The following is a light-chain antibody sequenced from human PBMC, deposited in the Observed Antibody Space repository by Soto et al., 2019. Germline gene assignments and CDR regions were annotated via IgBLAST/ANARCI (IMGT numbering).Light chain of an antibody. CDR1: SSDVGSYNL. Sequence: QSALTQPASVSGSPGQSITISCTGTSSDVGSYNLVSWYQQHPGKAPKLMIYEGSKRPSGVSNRFSGSKSGNTASLTISGLQAEDEADYNCSSYTTNNMPCVFGGGTKPTVL. CDR2: EGS. V-gene: IGLV2-14*02. CDR3: SSYTTNNMPCV. J-gene: IGLJ3*02.